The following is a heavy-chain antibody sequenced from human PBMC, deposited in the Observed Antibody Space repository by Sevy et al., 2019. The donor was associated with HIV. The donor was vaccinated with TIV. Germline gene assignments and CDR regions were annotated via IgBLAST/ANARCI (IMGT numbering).Heavy chain of an antibody. Sequence: GGSLRLSCAASGFTFSSYAMSWVRQAPGKGLEWVSAISGSGGSTYYADSVKGRFTISRDNSKNTLYLKMNSLRAEDRAVYYCAKATPSYYDSSGYYGYWGQGTLVTVSS. J-gene: IGHJ4*02. D-gene: IGHD3-22*01. CDR2: ISGSGGST. CDR1: GFTFSSYA. CDR3: AKATPSYYDSSGYYGY. V-gene: IGHV3-23*01.